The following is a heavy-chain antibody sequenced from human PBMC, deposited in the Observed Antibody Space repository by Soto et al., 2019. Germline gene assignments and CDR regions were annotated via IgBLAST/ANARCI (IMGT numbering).Heavy chain of an antibody. J-gene: IGHJ4*02. V-gene: IGHV4-59*01. Sequence: QVHLQESGPGLVKPSETLSLTCTVSGGSISSYYWSWIRQPPGKGLEWIGYSHYSGNTYYNPSLKSRVTISLDKSKNQFSLNLRSVTAADAAVYYCARGPNYDFWSGYFRGWGQGILVTVSS. CDR2: SHYSGNT. CDR1: GGSISSYY. D-gene: IGHD3-3*01. CDR3: ARGPNYDFWSGYFRG.